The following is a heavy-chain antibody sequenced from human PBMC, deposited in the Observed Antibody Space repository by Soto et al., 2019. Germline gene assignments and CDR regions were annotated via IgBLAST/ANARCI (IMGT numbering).Heavy chain of an antibody. CDR1: GGSFSGYY. V-gene: IGHV4-34*01. CDR2: INHSGST. CDR3: ARGGPRAARPGFDY. Sequence: QVQLQQWGAGLLKPSETLSLTCAVYGGSFSGYYWSWIRQPPGKGLEWIGEINHSGSTNYNPSLKSGVTISVDTSKNQFSLKLSSVTAADTAVYYCARGGPRAARPGFDYWGQGTLVTVSS. J-gene: IGHJ4*02. D-gene: IGHD6-6*01.